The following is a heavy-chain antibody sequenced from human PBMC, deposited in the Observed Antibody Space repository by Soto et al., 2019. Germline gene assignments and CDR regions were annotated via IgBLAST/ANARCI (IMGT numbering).Heavy chain of an antibody. CDR3: NKYSGGLSIPAA. Sequence: GGSLRLSCAASGYTFSDTAIHWVSQAPGKGLEWVGRVASKPEGYTTTYGASVKGRFTISRDESQNTAYLQMNSLKTEDTAVYYCNKYSGGLSIPAALGPGTLVTVSS. CDR2: VASKPEGYTT. V-gene: IGHV3-73*01. CDR1: GYTFSDTA. D-gene: IGHD1-26*01. J-gene: IGHJ5*02.